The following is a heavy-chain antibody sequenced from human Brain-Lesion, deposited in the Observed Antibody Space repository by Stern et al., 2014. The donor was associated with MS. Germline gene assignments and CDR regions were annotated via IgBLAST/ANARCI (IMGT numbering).Heavy chain of an antibody. CDR2: FDPEDGET. CDR3: ATLSPGAGGNYYRHFDY. CDR1: GYTLTELS. J-gene: IGHJ4*02. D-gene: IGHD1-26*01. Sequence: QVQLVQSGAEVKKPGASVKVSCKVSGYTLTELSMHWVRPAPRKRLEWMGGFDPEDGETIYAQKFQGRVTMTEDTSTDTAYMELSSLRSEDTAVYYCATLSPGAGGNYYRHFDYWGQGTLVTVSS. V-gene: IGHV1-24*01.